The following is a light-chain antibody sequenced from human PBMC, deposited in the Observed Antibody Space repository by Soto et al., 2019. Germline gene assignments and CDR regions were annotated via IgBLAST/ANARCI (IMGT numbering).Light chain of an antibody. V-gene: IGKV3-20*01. Sequence: IVLTPSRATLSFAPGERATLSCQFSQIVTSNYLAWYQQKPGQAPRLLIYGISTRATGVPDRFSGSGSGTDFTLTISRLEPEDFTVYYCQQYTDWPLTFGQGTKVDI. CDR3: QQYTDWPLT. J-gene: IGKJ1*01. CDR2: GIS. CDR1: QIVTSNY.